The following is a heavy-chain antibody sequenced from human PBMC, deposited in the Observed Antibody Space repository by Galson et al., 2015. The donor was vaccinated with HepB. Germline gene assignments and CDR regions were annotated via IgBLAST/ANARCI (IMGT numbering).Heavy chain of an antibody. CDR2: IIPIFGTA. CDR1: GGTFSSYA. Sequence: SVKVSCKASGGTFSSYAISWVRQAPGQGLEWMGGIIPIFGTANYAQKFQGRVTITADKSTSTAYMELSSLRSEDTAVYYCASFREDTARGYYFDYWGQGTLVTVSS. J-gene: IGHJ4*02. V-gene: IGHV1-69*06. CDR3: ASFREDTARGYYFDY. D-gene: IGHD6-6*01.